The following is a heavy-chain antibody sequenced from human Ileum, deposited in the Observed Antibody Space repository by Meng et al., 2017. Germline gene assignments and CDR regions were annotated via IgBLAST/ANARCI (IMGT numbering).Heavy chain of an antibody. D-gene: IGHD4-17*01. Sequence: QLRLQESGPGLVKPSETLSPTCSVSSGSFTNNNYYWGWIRRPPGKGLEWIGSIYYGGSTYYNPSLKSRVTISVDTSTNQFSLKLISVTAADTAVYYCARRAHYGDPPRWGQGTLVTVSS. J-gene: IGHJ4*02. CDR3: ARRAHYGDPPR. CDR1: SGSFTNNNYY. V-gene: IGHV4-39*01. CDR2: IYYGGST.